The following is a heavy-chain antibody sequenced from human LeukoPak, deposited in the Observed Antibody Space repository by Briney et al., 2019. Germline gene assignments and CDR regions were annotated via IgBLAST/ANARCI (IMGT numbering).Heavy chain of an antibody. V-gene: IGHV3-11*06. CDR3: ARDGGYCSGGSCYYVY. J-gene: IGHJ4*02. CDR2: ISSSSSYT. Sequence: PGGSLRLSCAASGFTFSDYYMSWIRQAPGKGLEWVSYISSSSSYTNYAYSVKGRFTISRDNAKNSLYLQMNSLRAEDTAVYYCARDGGYCSGGSCYYVYWGQGTLVTVSS. D-gene: IGHD2-15*01. CDR1: GFTFSDYY.